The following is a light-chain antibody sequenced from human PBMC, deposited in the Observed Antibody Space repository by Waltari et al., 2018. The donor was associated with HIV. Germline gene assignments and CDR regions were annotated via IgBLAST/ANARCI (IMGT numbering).Light chain of an antibody. J-gene: IGLJ3*02. CDR1: SLRSYY. CDR3: NSRDSSGNHWV. V-gene: IGLV3-19*01. CDR2: GKN. Sequence: SSELPQDPAVSVALGQTVRLTCQGDSLRSYYASWYQQKPGQAPVLVIYGKNNRPSGIPDRFSGSSSGNTASLTITGAQAEDEADYYCNSRDSSGNHWVFGGGTKLTVL.